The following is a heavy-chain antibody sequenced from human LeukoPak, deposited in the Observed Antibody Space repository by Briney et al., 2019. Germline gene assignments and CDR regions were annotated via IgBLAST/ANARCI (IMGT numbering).Heavy chain of an antibody. V-gene: IGHV3-7*01. CDR1: GFTFSSYW. J-gene: IGHJ6*03. CDR2: IKQDGSEK. D-gene: IGHD2-2*01. Sequence: GGSLRLSCAASGFTFSSYWMSWVRQAPGKGLEWVANIKQDGSEKYYVDSVKGRFTISRDNAKNSLYLQMNSLRAEDTAVYYCARASLQNIVVVPAAQPYYYYYYYMDVWGKGTTVTVSS. CDR3: ARASLQNIVVVPAAQPYYYYYYYMDV.